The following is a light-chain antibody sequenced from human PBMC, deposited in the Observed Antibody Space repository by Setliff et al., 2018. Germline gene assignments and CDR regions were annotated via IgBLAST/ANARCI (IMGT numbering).Light chain of an antibody. CDR3: SSYISSSTFV. J-gene: IGLJ1*01. Sequence: QSALTQPASVSGSPGQSITISCTGTSSDVGGYNSVSWYQQHPGKAPKRMIYDVSKRPSGVSNRFSGSKSGNTASLTISGLQAEDEADYYCSSYISSSTFVFGTGTKVTVL. CDR1: SSDVGGYNS. V-gene: IGLV2-14*01. CDR2: DVS.